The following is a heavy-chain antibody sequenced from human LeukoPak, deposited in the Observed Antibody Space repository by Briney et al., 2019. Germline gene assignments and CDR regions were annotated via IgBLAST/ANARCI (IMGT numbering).Heavy chain of an antibody. D-gene: IGHD2-21*02. J-gene: IGHJ4*02. CDR2: ISAYNGNT. CDR1: GGTFTSYG. V-gene: IGHV1-18*01. CDR3: ARVIPCGGDCYSRGYYFDY. Sequence: GASVKVSCKASGGTFTSYGISWVRQAPGQGLEWMGWISAYNGNTNYAQKLQGRVTMTTDTSTSTAYMELRSLRSDDTAVYYCARVIPCGGDCYSRGYYFDYWGQGTLVTVSS.